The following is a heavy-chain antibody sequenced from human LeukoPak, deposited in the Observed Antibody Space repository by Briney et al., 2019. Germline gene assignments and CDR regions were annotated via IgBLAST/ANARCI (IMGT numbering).Heavy chain of an antibody. J-gene: IGHJ4*02. Sequence: SETLSLTCTVSGDSISRGGYFWTWIRQHPGKGLECIGYINSRGSTFHNPSLKSRLTISVDQSKNQFSLKLSSVSAADTAVYYCARADNLTAFDYWGQGTLLTVSS. D-gene: IGHD1-1*01. CDR2: INSRGST. CDR3: ARADNLTAFDY. CDR1: GDSISRGGYF. V-gene: IGHV4-31*03.